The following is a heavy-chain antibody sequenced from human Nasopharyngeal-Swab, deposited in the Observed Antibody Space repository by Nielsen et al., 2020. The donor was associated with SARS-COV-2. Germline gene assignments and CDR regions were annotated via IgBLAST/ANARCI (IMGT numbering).Heavy chain of an antibody. CDR3: ASDYCSSASCYFGADYYYMDV. D-gene: IGHD2-2*01. CDR1: GFTFSSYS. V-gene: IGHV3-21*01. Sequence: GESLKISWAASGFTFSSYSMNWVRQAQGKGVEWVSSISSSSSYIYYADSVKGRFTISRDNAKNSLYLQMNSLRAEDTAVYYCASDYCSSASCYFGADYYYMDVWGKGTTVTVSS. J-gene: IGHJ6*03. CDR2: ISSSSSYI.